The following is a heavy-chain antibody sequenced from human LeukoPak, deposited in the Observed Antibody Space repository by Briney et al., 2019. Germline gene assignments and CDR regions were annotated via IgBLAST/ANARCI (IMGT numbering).Heavy chain of an antibody. J-gene: IGHJ4*02. CDR3: AKDMGDFWSGYHFDY. CDR2: ISWNSGSI. V-gene: IGHV3-9*01. Sequence: GGSLRLSCAASGFTFDDYAMHWVRQAPGKGLEWVSGISWNSGSIGYADSVKGRFTTSRDNAKNSLYLQMNSLRAEDTALYYCAKDMGDFWSGYHFDYWGQGTLVTVSS. CDR1: GFTFDDYA. D-gene: IGHD3-3*01.